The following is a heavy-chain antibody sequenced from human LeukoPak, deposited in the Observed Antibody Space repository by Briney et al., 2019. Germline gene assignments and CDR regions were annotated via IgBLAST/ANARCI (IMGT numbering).Heavy chain of an antibody. Sequence: GGSLRLSGAASGFTFSTYSMNWVRQAPGRGLEWVASISSVGSYIYYADSVKGRFTISRDNAKNSLYLQMNSLRAEDTAVYYCARDPYYGSDSRYYYYFGMDVWGQGTTVTVSS. V-gene: IGHV3-21*01. D-gene: IGHD4-23*01. CDR1: GFTFSTYS. J-gene: IGHJ6*02. CDR3: ARDPYYGSDSRYYYYFGMDV. CDR2: ISSVGSYI.